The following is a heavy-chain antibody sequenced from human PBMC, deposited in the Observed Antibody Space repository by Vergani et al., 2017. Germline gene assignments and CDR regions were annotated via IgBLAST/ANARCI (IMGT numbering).Heavy chain of an antibody. J-gene: IGHJ6*04. V-gene: IGHV3-21*01. CDR3: AREGGYYYYGMDV. CDR1: GFTFISYS. Sequence: EVQLVESGGGLVKPGGSLRLSCATSGFTFISYSMNWVRQAPGKGLEWVSSISSSSSYIYYADSVKGRFTISRDKAKNSLYLQMNSLRAEDTAVYYCAREGGYYYYGMDVWGKGTTVTVSS. CDR2: ISSSSSYI.